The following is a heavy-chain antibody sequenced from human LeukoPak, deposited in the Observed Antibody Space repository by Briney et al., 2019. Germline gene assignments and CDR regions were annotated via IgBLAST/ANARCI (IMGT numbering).Heavy chain of an antibody. D-gene: IGHD3-22*01. Sequence: GGSLRLSCAVSGFTINNCYKRWVRHSPGRGLEGVSVICSGGTTYSTDSVKGRITVSRDISKNMLHLGMNSLGVEDTAVYYCARERNSGYHDAFDNWGQGTMVTVSS. CDR3: ARERNSGYHDAFDN. V-gene: IGHV3-53*01. CDR1: GFTINNCY. CDR2: ICSGGTT. J-gene: IGHJ3*02.